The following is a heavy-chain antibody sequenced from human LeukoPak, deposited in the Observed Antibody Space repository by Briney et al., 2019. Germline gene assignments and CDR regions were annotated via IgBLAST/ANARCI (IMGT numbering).Heavy chain of an antibody. CDR1: GFTFSSYW. D-gene: IGHD3-22*01. CDR3: ARVADSSGYSTDF. Sequence: GGSLRLSCVASGFTFSSYWMSWVRQAPGKGLEWVAVISHEGSAKYHADSVKGRFTVSRDNSKNMVYLQMNSLRAEDTAVYYCARVADSSGYSTDFWGQGTLVTVSS. CDR2: ISHEGSAK. J-gene: IGHJ4*02. V-gene: IGHV3-30*03.